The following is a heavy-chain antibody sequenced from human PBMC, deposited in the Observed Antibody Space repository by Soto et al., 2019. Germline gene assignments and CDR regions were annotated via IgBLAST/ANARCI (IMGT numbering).Heavy chain of an antibody. J-gene: IGHJ2*01. CDR2: INAGNGNT. Sequence: QVQLVQSGAEVKMPGASVKVSCKASGYTFTNYAIHWVRQAPGQRLEWMGWINAGNGNTKYSQKFQDRGTITRDKSASTAYMELNTLRSEDTAVYYCARPSVWYFDLWGRGTLVTVSS. V-gene: IGHV1-3*01. CDR3: ARPSVWYFDL. CDR1: GYTFTNYA.